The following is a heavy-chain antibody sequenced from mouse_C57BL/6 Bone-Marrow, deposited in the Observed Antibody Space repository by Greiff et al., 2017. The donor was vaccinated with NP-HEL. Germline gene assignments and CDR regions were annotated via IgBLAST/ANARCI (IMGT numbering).Heavy chain of an antibody. CDR3: ARGDYYGISDVFYY. V-gene: IGHV1-81*01. CDR1: GYTFTSYG. D-gene: IGHD1-1*01. Sequence: QVQLQQSGAELSRPGASVKLSCKASGYTFTSYGISWVKQRTGQGLEWIGEIYPRSGNTYYNEKFKGKATLTADKSSSTAYMELRSLTSEDSAVYICARGDYYGISDVFYYRGEGTTLTVSS. CDR2: IYPRSGNT. J-gene: IGHJ2*01.